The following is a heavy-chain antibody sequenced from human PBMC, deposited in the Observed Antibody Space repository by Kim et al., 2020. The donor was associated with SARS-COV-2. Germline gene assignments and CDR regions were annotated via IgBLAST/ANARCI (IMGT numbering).Heavy chain of an antibody. CDR2: ITGSGDIT. D-gene: IGHD6-13*01. J-gene: IGHJ4*02. Sequence: GGSLRLSCAASGFHFSSYAMSWVRQAPGKGLERVSGITGSGDITYYADSVKGRFTISRDNSKNTLYLQMNSLRAEDTAVYYCAKKAAAPGPPFFDYWGQGTLVTVSS. V-gene: IGHV3-23*01. CDR1: GFHFSSYA. CDR3: AKKAAAPGPPFFDY.